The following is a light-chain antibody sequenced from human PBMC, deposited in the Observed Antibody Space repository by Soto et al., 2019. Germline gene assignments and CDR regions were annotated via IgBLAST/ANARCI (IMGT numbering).Light chain of an antibody. CDR3: QQYGSSPRT. CDR2: GAS. CDR1: QSVSRSY. Sequence: EIVLTQSPGTLSLSPGERATLSCRASQSVSRSYLAWYQQKPGQAPRLLISGASTRATGIPDRFSGSGSGTDFTLTSSRLEPEDFAVSYCQQYGSSPRTFGQGTKVEIK. J-gene: IGKJ1*01. V-gene: IGKV3-20*01.